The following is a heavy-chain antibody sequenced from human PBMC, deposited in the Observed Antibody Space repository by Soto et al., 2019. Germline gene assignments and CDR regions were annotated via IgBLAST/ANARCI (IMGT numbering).Heavy chain of an antibody. J-gene: IGHJ6*02. CDR3: AKDATYYDILTGYEGDYYGMDV. V-gene: IGHV3-30*18. CDR1: GFTFSSYG. CDR2: ISYDGSNK. D-gene: IGHD3-9*01. Sequence: QVQLVESGGGVVQPGRSLRLSCAASGFTFSSYGMHWVRQAPGKGLEWVAVISYDGSNKYYADSVKGRFTISRDNSKNTLYRQMNSLRAEDTAVYYCAKDATYYDILTGYEGDYYGMDVWGQGTTVTVSS.